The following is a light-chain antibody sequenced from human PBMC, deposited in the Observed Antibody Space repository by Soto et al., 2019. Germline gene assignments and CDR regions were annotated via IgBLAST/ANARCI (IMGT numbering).Light chain of an antibody. J-gene: IGKJ2*01. Sequence: EIVLTQSPGTLSSSPGERATLSCRASQSVSSSYLAWYQQKPGQAPRLLIYGASSRATGIPDRFSGSGSGTDFTLTISRLEPEDFAGYYCQQYGSSYTFGQGTKLEIK. CDR3: QQYGSSYT. CDR2: GAS. V-gene: IGKV3-20*01. CDR1: QSVSSSY.